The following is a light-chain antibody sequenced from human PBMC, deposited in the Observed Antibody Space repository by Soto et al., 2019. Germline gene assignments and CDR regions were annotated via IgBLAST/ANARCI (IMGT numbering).Light chain of an antibody. V-gene: IGLV2-14*01. CDR1: SDDIGAYDY. CDR3: NSYTNSSAVV. J-gene: IGLJ2*01. CDR2: EVT. Sequence: QSVLTQPASVSGSPGQSITISCAGTSDDIGAYDYVSWYQQHPGNAPKLLVYEVTNRPSGVSDRFSGSKSGNTASLTISGLQAEDEADYYCNSYTNSSAVVFGGGTK.